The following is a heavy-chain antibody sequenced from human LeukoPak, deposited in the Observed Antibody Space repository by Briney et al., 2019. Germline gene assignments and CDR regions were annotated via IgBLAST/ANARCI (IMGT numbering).Heavy chain of an antibody. J-gene: IGHJ4*02. CDR2: IHSNGYT. V-gene: IGHV4-4*09. D-gene: IGHD3-10*01. CDR3: ARTDYGSGSSIDY. Sequence: SETLSLTCTVSGGSISGYYWTWIRQPPGQGLEWIAYIHSNGYTNYNPSLRSRVTISVDTSKNQFSLKLSSVTAADTAVYYCARTDYGSGSSIDYWGQGTLVTVSS. CDR1: GGSISGYY.